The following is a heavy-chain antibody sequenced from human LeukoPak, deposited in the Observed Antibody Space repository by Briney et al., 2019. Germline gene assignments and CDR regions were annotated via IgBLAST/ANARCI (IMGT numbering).Heavy chain of an antibody. Sequence: PGRSLRLSCAASGFTFSSYAMHWVHQAPGKGLEWVAVISYDGSNKYYADSVKGRFTISRDNSKNTLYLQMNSLRVEDTAVYYCARGIWYMYYFDSWGQGTLVTVSS. V-gene: IGHV3-30*14. CDR3: ARGIWYMYYFDS. CDR2: ISYDGSNK. D-gene: IGHD6-13*01. CDR1: GFTFSSYA. J-gene: IGHJ4*02.